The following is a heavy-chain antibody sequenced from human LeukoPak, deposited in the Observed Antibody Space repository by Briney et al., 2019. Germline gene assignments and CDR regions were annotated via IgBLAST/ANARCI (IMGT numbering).Heavy chain of an antibody. CDR1: GASVSSNY. V-gene: IGHV4-4*07. CDR2: ISFSDGT. Sequence: PSETLSLTCAVSGASVSSNYLSWIRQSAGERLEWIGRISFSDGTNYSPSLKRRVSMSLEASKNPFSLKLPSVTAADAAVYYCARIRRHNYDWYADDSWGQGALVTVSS. CDR3: ARIRRHNYDWYADDS. J-gene: IGHJ4*02. D-gene: IGHD3-9*01.